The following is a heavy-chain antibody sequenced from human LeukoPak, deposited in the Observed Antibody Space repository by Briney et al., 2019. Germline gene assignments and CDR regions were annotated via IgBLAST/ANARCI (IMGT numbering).Heavy chain of an antibody. CDR3: TTDPVGAMLYAFDI. V-gene: IGHV3-23*01. D-gene: IGHD1-26*01. CDR1: GFTFSSYA. CDR2: ISGSGGST. J-gene: IGHJ3*02. Sequence: GGSLRLSCAASGFTFSSYAMSWVRQAPGKGLEWVSAISGSGGSTYYADSVKGRFTITRDNSKNTLYLQMNSLKTEDTAVYYCTTDPVGAMLYAFDIWGQGTMVTVSS.